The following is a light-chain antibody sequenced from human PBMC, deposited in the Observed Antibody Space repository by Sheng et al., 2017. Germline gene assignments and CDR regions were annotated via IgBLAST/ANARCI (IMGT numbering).Light chain of an antibody. CDR2: DAS. J-gene: IGKJ1*01. CDR1: QSVYDN. V-gene: IGKV3-15*01. CDR3: QQYNNWPRT. Sequence: ETVLTQSPATLSVSPGETATLSCRASQSVYDNLAWYQQKPGQAPRVLFYDASTRATGIPARFSGSGSGTEFTLTISSLQSEDFAVYYCQQYNNWPRTFGQGTKVEIK.